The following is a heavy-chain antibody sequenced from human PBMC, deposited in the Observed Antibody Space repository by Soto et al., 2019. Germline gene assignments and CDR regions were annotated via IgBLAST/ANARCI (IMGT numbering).Heavy chain of an antibody. CDR3: ARDKDRQQLGGNYYYILDV. V-gene: IGHV1-69*04. Sequence: SVKVSCKASGGTFSTYTISWVRQAPGQGLEWMGRIIPILGIANYAQKFQGRVTITADKSTSTAYMELSSLRSEDTAVYYCARDKDRQQLGGNYYYILDVWGQGTTVTVSS. CDR2: IIPILGIA. J-gene: IGHJ6*01. D-gene: IGHD3-3*02. CDR1: GGTFSTYT.